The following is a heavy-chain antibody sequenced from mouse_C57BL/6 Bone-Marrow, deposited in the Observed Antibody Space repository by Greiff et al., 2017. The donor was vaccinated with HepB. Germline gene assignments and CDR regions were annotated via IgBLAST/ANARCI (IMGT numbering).Heavy chain of an antibody. V-gene: IGHV1-64*01. CDR1: GYTFTSYW. J-gene: IGHJ1*03. CDR3: ARIYYDYDAWYFDV. D-gene: IGHD2-4*01. Sequence: QVQLQQPGAELVKPGASVKLSCKASGYTFTSYWMHWVKQRPGQGLEWIGMIHPNSGSTNYNEKFKSKATLTVDKSSSTAYMQISSLTSEDSAVYYCARIYYDYDAWYFDVWGTGTTVTVSS. CDR2: IHPNSGST.